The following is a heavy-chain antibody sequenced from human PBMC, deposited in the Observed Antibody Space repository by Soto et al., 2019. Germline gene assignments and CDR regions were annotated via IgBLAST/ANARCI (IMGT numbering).Heavy chain of an antibody. CDR2: ISYDGSNK. D-gene: IGHD4-17*01. CDR1: GFTFSSYG. Sequence: QVQLVESGGGVVQPGRSLRLSCAASGFTFSSYGMHWVRQAPGKGLEWVAVISYDGSNKYYADSVKGRFTISRDNSKNTLYLQMNSLRAEGTAVYYCAKDLVDYGDYGGFSAPHGMDVWGQGTTVTVSS. CDR3: AKDLVDYGDYGGFSAPHGMDV. J-gene: IGHJ6*02. V-gene: IGHV3-30*18.